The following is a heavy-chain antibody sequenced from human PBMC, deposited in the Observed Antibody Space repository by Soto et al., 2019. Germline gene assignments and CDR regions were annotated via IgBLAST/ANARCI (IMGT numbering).Heavy chain of an antibody. Sequence: EVLLVQSGAELKKPGESLTISCKASGNTFTTHWITWVRQMPGKGLEWMGRIDPSDSYSDYSPSFQGHVTISVDKSISTAYLKWSGLKASDTAIYYCARQGNSTVYDFIESWSQGTLVTVSS. CDR1: GNTFTTHW. V-gene: IGHV5-10-1*03. J-gene: IGHJ5*01. CDR3: ARQGNSTVYDFIES. D-gene: IGHD5-12*01. CDR2: IDPSDSYS.